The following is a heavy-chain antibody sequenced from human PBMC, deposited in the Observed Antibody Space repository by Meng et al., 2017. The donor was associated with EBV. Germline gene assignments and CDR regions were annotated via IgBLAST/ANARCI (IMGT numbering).Heavy chain of an antibody. J-gene: IGHJ4*02. D-gene: IGHD6-13*01. CDR2: IIPIFGTA. Sequence: GQSVRLWAEVKKPGSSVKVSCKASGGTFSSYAISWVRQAPGQGLEWMGGIIPIFGTANYAQKFQGRVTITADKSTSTAYMELSSLRSEDTAVYYCARAEIAAAGRLDYWGQETLVTVSS. CDR1: GGTFSSYA. CDR3: ARAEIAAAGRLDY. V-gene: IGHV1-69*06.